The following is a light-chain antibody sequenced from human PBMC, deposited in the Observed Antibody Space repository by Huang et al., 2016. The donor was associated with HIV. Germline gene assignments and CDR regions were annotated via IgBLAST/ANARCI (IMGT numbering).Light chain of an antibody. J-gene: IGKJ1*01. Sequence: DIQMTQSPSSLSASVGDRVTITCRASHGISYSLAWDQQKPGKAPKLLLYAASRLESGVPSSFSGSGSGTDYTLTINSLQPEDLATYYCQQYHSFLVTFGQGTKVEIK. CDR3: QQYHSFLVT. V-gene: IGKV1-NL1*01. CDR1: HGISYS. CDR2: AAS.